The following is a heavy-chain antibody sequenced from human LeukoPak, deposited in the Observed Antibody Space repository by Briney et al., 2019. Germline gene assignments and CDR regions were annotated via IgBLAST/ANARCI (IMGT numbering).Heavy chain of an antibody. J-gene: IGHJ4*02. V-gene: IGHV1-24*01. D-gene: IGHD1-26*01. CDR2: FDPEDGET. CDR1: GYTLTELS. Sequence: VASVKVSCKVSGYTLTELSMHWVRQAPGKGLEWMGGFDPEDGETIYAQKFQGRVTMTEDTSTDIAYMELSSLRSEDTAVYYCATVSIVGATTGFDYWGQGTLVTVSS. CDR3: ATVSIVGATTGFDY.